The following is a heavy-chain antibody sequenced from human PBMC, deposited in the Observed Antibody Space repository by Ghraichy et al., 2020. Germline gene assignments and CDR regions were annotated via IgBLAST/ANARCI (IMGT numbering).Heavy chain of an antibody. Sequence: ASVKVSCKASGYTFISYGIIWVRQAPGQGLEWMGWITTKSGNTQYGWKFQGRVTMTTDTSTSTAYMELRSLRSDDTAVYYCARGINWFDPWGQGTLVTVSS. J-gene: IGHJ5*02. CDR2: ITTKSGNT. CDR1: GYTFISYG. CDR3: ARGINWFDP. V-gene: IGHV1-18*01.